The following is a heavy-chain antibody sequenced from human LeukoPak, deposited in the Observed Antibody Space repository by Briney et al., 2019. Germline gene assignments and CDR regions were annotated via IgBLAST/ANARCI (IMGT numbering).Heavy chain of an antibody. CDR1: GYTFTSYY. CDR2: INPSGSST. CDR3: ARDPFCSSTSCYLRPANWFDP. D-gene: IGHD2-2*01. Sequence: GASVKVSCKASGYTFTSYYMHWVRQAPGQGLEWIGIINPSGSSTSSAQKYQGRVTMTRDTSTSTVYMELSSLRSEDTAVYYCARDPFCSSTSCYLRPANWFDPWGQGTLVTVSS. J-gene: IGHJ5*02. V-gene: IGHV1-46*01.